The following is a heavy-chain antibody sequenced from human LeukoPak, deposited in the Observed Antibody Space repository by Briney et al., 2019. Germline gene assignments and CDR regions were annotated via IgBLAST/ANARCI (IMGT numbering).Heavy chain of an antibody. V-gene: IGHV3-30*02. J-gene: IGHJ3*02. CDR1: GFTLSTYG. CDR2: IRFDGNSK. CDR3: AKDLSRGNYPIAFDI. D-gene: IGHD3-22*01. Sequence: GGSLRLSCAPSGFTLSTYGMHWVRQAPGKGLEWVAFIRFDGNSKFYGDSVKSRFSVSRDTSKNTLYLQMNSLRTEDTAVYYCAKDLSRGNYPIAFDIWGQGTIVTVSS.